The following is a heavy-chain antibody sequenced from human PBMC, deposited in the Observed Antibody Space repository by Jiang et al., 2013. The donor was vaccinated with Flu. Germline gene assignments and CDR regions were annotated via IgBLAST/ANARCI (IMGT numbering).Heavy chain of an antibody. Sequence: QLVESGVEVKKPGESLKISCKGSGYRFTNYWIAWVRQMPGKGLECMGIINPDDSDTRYTPSFRGQVTISADQSITTAYLQWGSLQASDTAIYYCVRLYRAFYGGNSYFDFWGQGTLVTVSS. D-gene: IGHD4-23*01. CDR1: GYRFTNYW. CDR2: INPDDSDT. CDR3: VRLYRAFYGGNSYFDF. V-gene: IGHV5-51*01. J-gene: IGHJ4*02.